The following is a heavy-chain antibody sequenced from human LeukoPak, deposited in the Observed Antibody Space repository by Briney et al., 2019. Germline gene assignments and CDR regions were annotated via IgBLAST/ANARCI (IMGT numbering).Heavy chain of an antibody. V-gene: IGHV4-31*11. CDR3: ARDLGRWFDP. CDR2: IYYSGST. D-gene: IGHD3-16*01. CDR1: GGPFSGYY. J-gene: IGHJ5*02. Sequence: SETLSLTGAVYGGPFSGYYWSWIRQHPGKGLEWIGYIYYSGSTYYNPSLKSRVTISVDTSKNQFSLKLSSVTAADTAVYYCARDLGRWFDPWGQGTLVTVSS.